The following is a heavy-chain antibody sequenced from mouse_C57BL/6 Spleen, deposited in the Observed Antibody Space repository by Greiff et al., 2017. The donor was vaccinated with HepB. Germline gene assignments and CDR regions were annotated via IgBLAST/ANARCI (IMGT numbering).Heavy chain of an antibody. CDR1: GFTFSSYG. J-gene: IGHJ3*01. CDR3: ARHGSSYERFAY. Sequence: VKLVESGGDLVKPGGSLKLSCAASGFTFSSYGMSWVRQTPDKRLEWVATISSGGSYTYYPDSVKGRFTISRDNAKNTLYLQMSSLKSEDTAMYCCARHGSSYERFAYWGQGTLVTVSA. CDR2: ISSGGSYT. D-gene: IGHD1-1*01. V-gene: IGHV5-6*01.